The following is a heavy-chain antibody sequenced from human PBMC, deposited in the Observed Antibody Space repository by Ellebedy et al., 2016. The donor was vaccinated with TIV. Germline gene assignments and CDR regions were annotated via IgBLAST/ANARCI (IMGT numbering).Heavy chain of an antibody. Sequence: GESLKISCAAWGFSFSNFWMSWVRQAPGKGLEWVAHIKTDGSGTYYVDSVKGRFTISRANAKNALFLQMDGLRVDESAVYYCVGFGVFNLWGQGAPVTVSS. CDR1: GFSFSNFW. J-gene: IGHJ5*02. CDR2: IKTDGSGT. CDR3: VGFGVFNL. D-gene: IGHD3-3*01. V-gene: IGHV3-7*01.